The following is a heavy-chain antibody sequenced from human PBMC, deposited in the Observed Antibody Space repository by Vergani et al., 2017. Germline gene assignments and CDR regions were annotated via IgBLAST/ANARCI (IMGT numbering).Heavy chain of an antibody. CDR3: ARGDYGILTGYRY. V-gene: IGHV1-46*03. D-gene: IGHD3-9*01. CDR1: GYTFSNYY. CDR2: INPSGGHT. J-gene: IGHJ4*02. Sequence: QVQVVQSGAEVKKSGASVKVSCKTSGYTFSNYYMHWVRQAPGQGLEWMGIINPSGGHTNYAQKFQGRVTMTRDTSTNTVYMELSSLRSEDTAIYYCARGDYGILTGYRYWGQRALVTVSA.